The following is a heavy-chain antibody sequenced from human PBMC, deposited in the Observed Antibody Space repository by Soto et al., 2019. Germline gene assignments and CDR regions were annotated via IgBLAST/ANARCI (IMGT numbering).Heavy chain of an antibody. CDR1: GFTFSSYW. V-gene: IGHV3-7*04. Sequence: VGSLRLSCAASGFTFSSYWMSWVRQAPGKGLEWVANIKEDGSERYYVDSVKGRFTISRDNAKNSLYLQMNSLRAEDTAVYYCARATGADKEDYWGQGTLVTVSS. D-gene: IGHD3-10*01. CDR2: IKEDGSER. CDR3: ARATGADKEDY. J-gene: IGHJ4*02.